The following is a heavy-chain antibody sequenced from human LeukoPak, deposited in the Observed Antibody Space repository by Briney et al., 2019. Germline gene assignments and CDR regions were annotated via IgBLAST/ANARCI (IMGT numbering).Heavy chain of an antibody. J-gene: IGHJ5*02. CDR1: GGSIRNDNHY. CDR2: IYDNENT. V-gene: IGHV4-39*01. D-gene: IGHD6-25*01. Sequence: PSETLSLTCTVSGGSIRNDNHYWSWIRQPPGRGLEWVASIYDNENTYYSSSLKSRLTISVDTSENQFSLKLSSVTGADTAVYYCATLRSSGWPHFKTSWGKGTLVTVSS. CDR3: ATLRSSGWPHFKTS.